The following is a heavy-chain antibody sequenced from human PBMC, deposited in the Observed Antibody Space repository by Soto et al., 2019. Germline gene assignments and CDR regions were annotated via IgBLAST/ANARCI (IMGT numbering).Heavy chain of an antibody. D-gene: IGHD5-12*01. Sequence: PGGSLRLSCVASGCTFSSYSMNWVRQAPGKGLEWVSSISSSSSYIYYADSVKGRFTISRDNAKNSLYLQMNSLRAEDTAVYYCARDWVVATISRNYYYYGMDVWGQGTTVTVSS. CDR3: ARDWVVATISRNYYYYGMDV. V-gene: IGHV3-21*01. CDR2: ISSSSSYI. CDR1: GCTFSSYS. J-gene: IGHJ6*02.